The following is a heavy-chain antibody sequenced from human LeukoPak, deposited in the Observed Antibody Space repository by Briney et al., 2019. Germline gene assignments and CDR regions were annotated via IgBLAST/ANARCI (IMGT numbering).Heavy chain of an antibody. D-gene: IGHD6-19*01. J-gene: IGHJ4*02. CDR1: GYIFTDYY. CDR2: INPKSGGT. V-gene: IGHV1-2*02. CDR3: ARASTVAGNHRPFDY. Sequence: ASVKVSCKASGYIFTDYYMHWVRQAPGQDFEWMGWINPKSGGTEYAQKFQGRVTMTRDTSFSTAYMELSRLRSDDTAVFYCARASTVAGNHRPFDYWGQGTLVTVSS.